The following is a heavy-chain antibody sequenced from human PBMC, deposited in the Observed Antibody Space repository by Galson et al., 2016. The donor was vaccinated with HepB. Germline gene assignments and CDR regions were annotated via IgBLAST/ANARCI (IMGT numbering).Heavy chain of an antibody. J-gene: IGHJ4*02. Sequence: SLRLSCAASGFTFTDYGMHWVRQAPGKGLEWVAVISYDGNNEKYADSVKGRFTISRDNSKSTLYLQMTSLRVEDTAVYYCAKGGTRLRYFDWSKTYYFDYWGQGNLVTGSS. V-gene: IGHV3-30*18. D-gene: IGHD3-9*01. CDR3: AKGGTRLRYFDWSKTYYFDY. CDR1: GFTFTDYG. CDR2: ISYDGNNE.